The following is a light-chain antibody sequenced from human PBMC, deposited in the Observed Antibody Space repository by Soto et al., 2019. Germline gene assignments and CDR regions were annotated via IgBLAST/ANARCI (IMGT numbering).Light chain of an antibody. J-gene: IGKJ4*01. V-gene: IGKV3-15*01. Sequence: EIVMTQSPATLSVSPGERATLSCRASQSVSSNLAWYQQKPGQAPRLLIYGASTRATGIPARFSGSGSGTEFTLTISSLQSEDFAVYYCQQYNNWLTFGGGNKLEIK. CDR1: QSVSSN. CDR3: QQYNNWLT. CDR2: GAS.